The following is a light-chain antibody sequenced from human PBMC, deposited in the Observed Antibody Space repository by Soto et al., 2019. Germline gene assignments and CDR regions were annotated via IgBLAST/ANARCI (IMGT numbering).Light chain of an antibody. V-gene: IGKV2-28*01. CDR3: MPPLHTPPWT. CDR2: LGS. J-gene: IGKJ1*01. Sequence: DTVMTQSPLSLPDTPGEPASISCRSSQSLAHGNGSNHLDCYLQKPGQSPQLLIYLGSNRASGVPDRFTGSGSGTDFTLKISRVEAEDAGVYYCMPPLHTPPWTFGQGTKVEIK. CDR1: QSLAHGNGSNH.